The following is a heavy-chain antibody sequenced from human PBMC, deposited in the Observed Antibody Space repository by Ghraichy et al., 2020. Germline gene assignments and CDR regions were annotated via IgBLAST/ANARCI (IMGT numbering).Heavy chain of an antibody. Sequence: SQTLSLTCAVSGGSISGHYWTWIRQPPGKGLEWIGNIYYGLRSTYNPSLKSRVTISVDTSKNQVSLKLTSVAAADTAVYYCTRGRTGEPFDFWGQGTLVTVSS. CDR1: GGSISGHY. V-gene: IGHV4-59*11. CDR2: IYYGLRS. D-gene: IGHD1-26*01. J-gene: IGHJ4*02. CDR3: TRGRTGEPFDF.